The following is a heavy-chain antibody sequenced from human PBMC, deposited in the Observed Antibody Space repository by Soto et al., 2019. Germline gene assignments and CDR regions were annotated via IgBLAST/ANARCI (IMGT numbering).Heavy chain of an antibody. J-gene: IGHJ4*02. D-gene: IGHD2-21*01. CDR1: GFTFSSYG. CDR2: ISYDGTNK. V-gene: IGHV3-30*03. Sequence: GGSLRLSCAASGFTFSSYGMHWVRQAPGKGLEWVAVISYDGTNKYSADSVKGRFTISRDNSKNTLYLQMNSLRAEDTAVYYCARDHLWAFDEWAQGILVTVSS. CDR3: ARDHLWAFDE.